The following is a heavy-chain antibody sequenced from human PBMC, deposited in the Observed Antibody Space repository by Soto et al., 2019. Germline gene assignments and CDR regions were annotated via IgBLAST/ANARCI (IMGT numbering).Heavy chain of an antibody. CDR1: GDTFSSHT. CDR3: ARAEGGYTFASDYGLPV. D-gene: IGHD5-18*01. J-gene: IGHJ6*02. CDR2: VIPTIGIV. Sequence: QVQLVQSGAEVKRPGSSVKVSCKASGDTFSSHTIIAWVRQAPGQGLEWMGRVIPTIGIVDYAQRFQDRVTIAAHASTSTAYLELPRLTPDDTALYSWARAEGGYTFASDYGLPVGGQGTTVTVSS. V-gene: IGHV1-69*02.